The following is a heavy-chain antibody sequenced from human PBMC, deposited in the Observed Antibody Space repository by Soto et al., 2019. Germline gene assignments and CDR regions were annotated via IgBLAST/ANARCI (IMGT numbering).Heavy chain of an antibody. CDR3: AKDTYYDSSSGYYVFDS. V-gene: IGHV3-30*18. J-gene: IGHJ4*02. D-gene: IGHD3-22*01. CDR2: ISHDGSKT. CDR1: GFTFNSYG. Sequence: QVQLVESGGGVVQPGRSLRLSCAASGFTFNSYGIHWVRQAPGKGLEWVAVISHDGSKTNYADSVKGRFTISRDNSKDTVYLQINSLRAEDTAVYYCAKDTYYDSSSGYYVFDSWGQGTLVTVSS.